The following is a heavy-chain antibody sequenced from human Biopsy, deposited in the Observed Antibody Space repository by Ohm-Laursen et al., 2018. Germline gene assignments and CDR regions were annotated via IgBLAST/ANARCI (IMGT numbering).Heavy chain of an antibody. CDR1: GDSIHNFF. CDR3: ARDGWQGYTYGFFES. Sequence: SETLSLTCTVSGDSIHNFFWSWIRQPPGKGLEWIAYIDDTGNTKYNPSLLTRVTISIDTSRNQFSLEMTSMTAADTAVYYCARDGWQGYTYGFFESWGQGTLVTVSS. J-gene: IGHJ4*02. D-gene: IGHD5-18*01. CDR2: IDDTGNT. V-gene: IGHV4-59*01.